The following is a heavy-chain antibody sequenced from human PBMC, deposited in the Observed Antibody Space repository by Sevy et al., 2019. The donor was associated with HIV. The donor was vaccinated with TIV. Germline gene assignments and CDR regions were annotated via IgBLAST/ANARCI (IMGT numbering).Heavy chain of an antibody. CDR3: TRLGSTVVTPYYAMDV. Sequence: GGSLRLSCAASGFTFGGSAMHWVRQASGKGLEWVGRIRSKANNYATEHAASVKGSLTISRDDSKNKSYLQMNFPKTEDTAVYYCTRLGSTVVTPYYAMDVLGQGTTVTVSS. D-gene: IGHD2-21*02. J-gene: IGHJ6*02. V-gene: IGHV3-73*01. CDR2: IRSKANNYAT. CDR1: GFTFGGSA.